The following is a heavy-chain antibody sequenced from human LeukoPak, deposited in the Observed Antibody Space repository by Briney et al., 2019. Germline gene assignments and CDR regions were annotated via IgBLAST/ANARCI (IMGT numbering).Heavy chain of an antibody. CDR1: GGSISSSSYY. CDR3: ARVGGAYYDILTGYSSLDY. J-gene: IGHJ4*02. D-gene: IGHD3-9*01. CDR2: IYYSGST. V-gene: IGHV4-39*07. Sequence: SETLSLTCTVSGGSISSSSYYWGWIRQPPGKGLEWIGSIYYSGSTYYNPSLKSRVTISVDTSKNQFSLKLSSVTAADTAVYYCARVGGAYYDILTGYSSLDYWGQGTLVTVSS.